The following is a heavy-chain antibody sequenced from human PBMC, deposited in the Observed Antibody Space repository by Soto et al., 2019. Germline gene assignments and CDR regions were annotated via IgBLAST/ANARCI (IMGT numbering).Heavy chain of an antibody. V-gene: IGHV1-69*01. Sequence: QVQLVQSGAEVRKPGSSVKVSCKASGGTFSRHGISWVRQAPGQGLEWMGGIIPIFGTANYAQKFQGRVTITADESTSTAYMELSSLRSEDTAVYYCARDDIVVVVAAPWDYYGMDVWGQGTTVTVSS. CDR3: ARDDIVVVVAAPWDYYGMDV. CDR1: GGTFSRHG. CDR2: IIPIFGTA. J-gene: IGHJ6*02. D-gene: IGHD2-15*01.